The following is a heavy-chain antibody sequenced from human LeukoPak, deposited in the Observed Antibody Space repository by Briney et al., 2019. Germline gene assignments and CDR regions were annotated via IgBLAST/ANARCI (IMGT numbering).Heavy chain of an antibody. V-gene: IGHV4-31*03. CDR1: GGSISSGGYY. J-gene: IGHJ4*02. Sequence: TLSLTCTVSGGSISSGGYYWSWIRQHPGKGLEWIGYIYYSGSTYYNPSLKSRVTISVDTSKNQFSLKLSPVTAADTAVYYWARVGQSKGDFWSGYKYYFDYWGQGTLVTVSS. CDR3: ARVGQSKGDFWSGYKYYFDY. CDR2: IYYSGST. D-gene: IGHD3-3*01.